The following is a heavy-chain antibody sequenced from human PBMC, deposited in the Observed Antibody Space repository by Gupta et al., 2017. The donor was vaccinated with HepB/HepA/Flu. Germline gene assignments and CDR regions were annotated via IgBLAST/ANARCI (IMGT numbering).Heavy chain of an antibody. CDR3: GSFSI. CDR2: THSVEKT. V-gene: IGHV3-66*01. J-gene: IGHJ4*02. CDR1: AFSVSGNF. D-gene: IGHD5-24*01. Sequence: EVQVVESGGGLVQPGGSLRLSCAASAFSVSGNFVQWLRQAPGKGLEWVSQTHSVEKTYYADSVKGRFTISRDNSENTLFLQMNRLRAEDTAVYYCGSFSIWGQGILVTVSS.